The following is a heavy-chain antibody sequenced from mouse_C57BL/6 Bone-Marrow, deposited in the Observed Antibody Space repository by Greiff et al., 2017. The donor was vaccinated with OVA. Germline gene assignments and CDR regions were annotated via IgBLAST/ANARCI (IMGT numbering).Heavy chain of an antibody. J-gene: IGHJ3*01. Sequence: EVHLVESEGGLVQPGSSMKLSCTASGFTFSDYYMAWVRQVPEKGLEWVANINYDGSSTYYLDSLKSRFIISRDNAKNILYLQMSSLKSEDTATYYCAREDSGTAWFAYWGQGTLVTVSA. CDR3: AREDSGTAWFAY. D-gene: IGHD4-1*01. CDR2: INYDGSST. V-gene: IGHV5-16*01. CDR1: GFTFSDYY.